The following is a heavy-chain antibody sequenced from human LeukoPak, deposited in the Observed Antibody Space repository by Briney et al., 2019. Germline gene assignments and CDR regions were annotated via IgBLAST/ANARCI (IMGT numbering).Heavy chain of an antibody. CDR3: ARAGGARYCSSTSCYYYYGMDV. J-gene: IGHJ6*02. CDR1: GFTFSSYA. V-gene: IGHV3-30-3*01. Sequence: GGSLRLSCAASGFTFSSYAMHWVRQAPGKGLEWVAVISYDGSNKYYADSVKGRFTISRDNSKNTLYLQMNSLRAEDTAVYYCARAGGARYCSSTSCYYYYGMDVWGQGTTVTVSS. D-gene: IGHD2-2*01. CDR2: ISYDGSNK.